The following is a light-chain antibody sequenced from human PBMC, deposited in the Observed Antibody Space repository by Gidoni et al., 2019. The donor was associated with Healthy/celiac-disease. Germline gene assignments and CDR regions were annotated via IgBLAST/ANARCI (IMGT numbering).Light chain of an antibody. CDR1: QSISSW. CDR2: DAS. CDR3: QQYNSYQGT. Sequence: DIHLTQSPSTLSAFGGDRVTITCRASQSISSWLAWYPQKPGKAPKLLIYDASSLESGVPSRFSCSGSGTEFTITISSLQPDDFATYYCQQYNSYQGTFGQGTKVEIK. J-gene: IGKJ1*01. V-gene: IGKV1-5*01.